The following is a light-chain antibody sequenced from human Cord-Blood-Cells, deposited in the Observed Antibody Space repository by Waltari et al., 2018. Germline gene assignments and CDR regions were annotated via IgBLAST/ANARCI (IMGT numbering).Light chain of an antibody. CDR1: NLGETS. CDR2: QDS. CDR3: QAWDSSTVV. Sequence: SYELTQQPSVSVSPGQTARITCTGDNLGETSACWYQQNPGQSPVRVIYQDSKLPSGIPELFSGSNSRNTATLTISGTQAMDEADYYCQAWDSSTVVFGGGTKLTVL. V-gene: IGLV3-1*01. J-gene: IGLJ2*01.